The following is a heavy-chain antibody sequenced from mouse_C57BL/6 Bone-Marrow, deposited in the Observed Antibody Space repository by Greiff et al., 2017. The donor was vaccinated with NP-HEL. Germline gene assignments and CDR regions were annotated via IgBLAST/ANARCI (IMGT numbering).Heavy chain of an antibody. CDR1: GYSFTGYF. J-gene: IGHJ4*01. CDR3: ARGHYGSSYDYYAMDY. D-gene: IGHD1-1*01. Sequence: VQLQQSGPELVKPGDSVKISCKASGYSFTGYFMNWVMQSHGKSLEWIGRINPYNGDTFYNQKFKGKATLTVDKSSSTAHMELRSLTSEDSAVYYCARGHYGSSYDYYAMDYWGQGTSVTVSS. CDR2: INPYNGDT. V-gene: IGHV1-20*01.